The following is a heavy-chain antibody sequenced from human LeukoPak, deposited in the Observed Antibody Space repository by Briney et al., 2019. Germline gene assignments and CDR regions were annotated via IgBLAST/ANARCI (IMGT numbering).Heavy chain of an antibody. V-gene: IGHV4-34*01. CDR2: INHSGST. J-gene: IGHJ4*02. D-gene: IGHD6-6*01. CDR1: GGSFSGYY. CDR3: ARGLLLRSLQSIAARPDFDY. Sequence: PSETLSLTCAVYGGSFSGYYWSWIRQPPGKGLEWIGEINHSGSTDYNPSLKSRVTISVDTSKNQFSLKLSSVTAADTAVYYCARGLLLRSLQSIAARPDFDYWGQGTLVTVSS.